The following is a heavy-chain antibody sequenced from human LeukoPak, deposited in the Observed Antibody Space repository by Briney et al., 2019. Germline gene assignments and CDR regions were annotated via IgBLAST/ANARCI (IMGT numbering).Heavy chain of an antibody. D-gene: IGHD3-9*01. CDR3: ARIILTGYYRGVFDY. CDR1: GYTFTGYY. CDR2: INPNSGGT. Sequence: ASVKVSCKASGYTFTGYYMHWVRQAPGQGLEWMGWINPNSGGTNYAQKFQGRVTMTRDTSISTAYMELSRLRSDDTAVYYRARIILTGYYRGVFDYWGQGALVTVSS. V-gene: IGHV1-2*02. J-gene: IGHJ4*02.